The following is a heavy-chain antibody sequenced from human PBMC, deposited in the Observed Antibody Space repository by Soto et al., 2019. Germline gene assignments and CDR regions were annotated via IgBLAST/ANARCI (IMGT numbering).Heavy chain of an antibody. CDR3: VRPLPSGRNYGMDV. J-gene: IGHJ6*02. V-gene: IGHV3-53*01. Sequence: LEESGGGLIQPGGSLRLSCTAYGLGVRNNYMSWVRQAPGMGLEWVSVIYNDGTTYYADSVKGRFTLSRDTSKNTLSLQMDSLRAEDTAVYYCVRPLPSGRNYGMDVWGQGTTVTVSS. CDR1: GLGVRNNY. CDR2: IYNDGTT. D-gene: IGHD3-10*01.